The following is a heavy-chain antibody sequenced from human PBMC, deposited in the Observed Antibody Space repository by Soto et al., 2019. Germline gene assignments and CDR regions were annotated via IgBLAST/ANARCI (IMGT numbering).Heavy chain of an antibody. Sequence: PGGSLRLSCGASGFTFSSYSMNWVRQAPGKGLEWVSSISSSSSYIYYADSVKGRFTISRDNAKNSLYLQMNSLRAEDTAVYYCARDGDYDSSGYGAFDIWGQGTMVTVSS. D-gene: IGHD3-22*01. CDR3: ARDGDYDSSGYGAFDI. CDR2: ISSSSSYI. CDR1: GFTFSSYS. V-gene: IGHV3-21*01. J-gene: IGHJ3*02.